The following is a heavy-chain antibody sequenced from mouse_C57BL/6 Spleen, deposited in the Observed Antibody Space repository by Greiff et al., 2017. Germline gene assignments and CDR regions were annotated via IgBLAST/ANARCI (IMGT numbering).Heavy chain of an antibody. J-gene: IGHJ4*01. CDR1: GYTFTSYW. D-gene: IGHD2-4*01. CDR3: DRGDYDWDAMDY. Sequence: QVQLQQPGAELVKPGASVKMSCKASGYTFTSYWIPWVKQRPGQGLAWIGDIYPGSGSTNYNEKFKSKATLTVDTSSSTAYMQLSSLTSEDSAVXYCDRGDYDWDAMDYWGQGTSVTVSS. V-gene: IGHV1-55*01. CDR2: IYPGSGST.